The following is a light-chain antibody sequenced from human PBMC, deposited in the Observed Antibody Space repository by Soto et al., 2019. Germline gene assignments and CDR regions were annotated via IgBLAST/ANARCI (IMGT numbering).Light chain of an antibody. CDR3: QQYSNWPPWT. Sequence: EIVMTQSPATLSVSPGERATPSCRASQSVSSNLAWYQQKPGQAPRLLFYGASTRATGIPARFSGSGSGTDFTLTISSLQSEDFAVYYCQQYSNWPPWTFGQGTRWIS. V-gene: IGKV3-15*01. J-gene: IGKJ1*01. CDR1: QSVSSN. CDR2: GAS.